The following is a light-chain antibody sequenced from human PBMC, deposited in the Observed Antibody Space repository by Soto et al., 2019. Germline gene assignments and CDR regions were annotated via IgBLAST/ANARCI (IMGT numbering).Light chain of an antibody. V-gene: IGLV1-40*01. CDR3: QSHDSSLHASV. J-gene: IGLJ1*01. CDR2: GNT. CDR1: SSNIGAGYD. Sequence: QLVLTQPPSVSGAPGQRVTISCTGSSSNIGAGYDVHWYLQLPGTAPKLLIYGNTNRPSGVPDRFSGSKSGSSASLAITGFQAEDEADYYCQSHDSSLHASVFGTGTKLTVL.